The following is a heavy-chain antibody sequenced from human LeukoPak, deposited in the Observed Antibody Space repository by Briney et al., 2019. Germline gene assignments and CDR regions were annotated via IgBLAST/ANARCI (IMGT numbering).Heavy chain of an antibody. CDR3: AGDQYYYDSSGPNDY. J-gene: IGHJ4*02. CDR2: INPNSGGT. D-gene: IGHD3-22*01. CDR1: GYTFTGYY. V-gene: IGHV1-2*02. Sequence: ASVKVSCKASGYTFTGYYMHWVRQAPGRGLEWMGWINPNSGGTNYAQKFQGRVTMTRDTSISTAYMELSRLRSDDTAVYYCAGDQYYYDSSGPNDYWGQGTLVTVSS.